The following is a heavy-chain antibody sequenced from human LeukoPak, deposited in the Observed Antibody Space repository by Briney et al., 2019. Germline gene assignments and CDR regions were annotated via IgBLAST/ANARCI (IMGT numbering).Heavy chain of an antibody. J-gene: IGHJ4*02. D-gene: IGHD1-7*01. CDR3: ARGWNYAFRFDY. Sequence: PGGSLRLSCAASGFTCTDYWMTWVRQAPGKGLEWVAHIKQDGGEKYYVDSVKGRFTISRDNAENLVYLPMDSLRAEDTAVYYCARGWNYAFRFDYWGQGTLVTVSS. CDR2: IKQDGGEK. V-gene: IGHV3-7*01. CDR1: GFTCTDYW.